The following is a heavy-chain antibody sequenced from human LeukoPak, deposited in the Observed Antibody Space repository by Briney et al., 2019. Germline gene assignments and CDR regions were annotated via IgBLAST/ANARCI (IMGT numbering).Heavy chain of an antibody. V-gene: IGHV3-9*01. CDR2: ISWNSGSI. J-gene: IGHJ4*02. CDR3: AKEGPYYDSSGYYLDY. D-gene: IGHD3-22*01. Sequence: PGRSLRLSCAASGFTFDDYAMHWVRHAPGKGLEWVSGISWNSGSIVYADSVKGRFTISRDNAKNSLYLQMNSLRAEDTALYYCAKEGPYYDSSGYYLDYWGQGTLVTVSS. CDR1: GFTFDDYA.